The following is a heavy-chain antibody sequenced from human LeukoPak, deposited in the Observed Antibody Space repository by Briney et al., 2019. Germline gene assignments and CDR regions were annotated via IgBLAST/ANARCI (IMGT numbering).Heavy chain of an antibody. Sequence: ASVKVSCKASGGTFSSYAISWVRQAPGQGLEWMGGIIPIFGTANYAQKFQGGVTITADESTSTAYMELSSLRSEDTAVYYCARGRVVNNYYYYMDVWGKGTTVTVSS. CDR2: IIPIFGTA. CDR3: ARGRVVNNYYYYMDV. J-gene: IGHJ6*03. D-gene: IGHD3-22*01. CDR1: GGTFSSYA. V-gene: IGHV1-69*13.